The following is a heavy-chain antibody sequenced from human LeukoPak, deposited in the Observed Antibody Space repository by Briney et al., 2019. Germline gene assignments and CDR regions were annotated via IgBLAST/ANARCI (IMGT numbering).Heavy chain of an antibody. V-gene: IGHV3-23*01. CDR2: ISGVGT. D-gene: IGHD6-13*01. J-gene: IGHJ4*02. CDR3: AKKQGPRSSTWYIDY. CDR1: GFTFSSYA. Sequence: PGGSLRLSCAASGFTFSSYAMSWVRQAPGKGLEWVSAISGVGTYYADSVQGRFTISRDNSKNTLYLEMNSLRAEDTAVYYCAKKQGPRSSTWYIDYWGQGTLVTVSS.